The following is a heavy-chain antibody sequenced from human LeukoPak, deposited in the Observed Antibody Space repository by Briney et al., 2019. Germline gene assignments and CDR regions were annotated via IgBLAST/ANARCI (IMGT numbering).Heavy chain of an antibody. CDR2: ISGFSGDT. V-gene: IGHV1-8*03. Sequence: ASVKVSCKASGYTFTNYNITWVRQAPGQGLQWIGRISGFSGDTNFAQKFQGRVTITRNTSISTAYMELSSLRSEDTAVYYCARGREVAGTFYYYYYYYMDVWGKGTTVTVSS. CDR3: ARGREVAGTFYYYYYYYMDV. D-gene: IGHD6-19*01. J-gene: IGHJ6*03. CDR1: GYTFTNYN.